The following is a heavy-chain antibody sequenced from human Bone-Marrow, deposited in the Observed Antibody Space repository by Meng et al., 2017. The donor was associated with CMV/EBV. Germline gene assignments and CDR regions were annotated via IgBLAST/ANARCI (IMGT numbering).Heavy chain of an antibody. J-gene: IGHJ4*02. CDR3: TRSTIFGVVILRYFDY. V-gene: IGHV3-9*01. CDR1: GSTFDDYA. Sequence: SLKISCAASGSTFDDYAMHWVRQAPGKGLEWVSGISWNSGSIGYADSVKGRFTISRDNAKNSLYLQRNSLRAEDTAVYYCTRSTIFGVVILRYFDYWGQGTLVTVSS. D-gene: IGHD3-3*01. CDR2: ISWNSGSI.